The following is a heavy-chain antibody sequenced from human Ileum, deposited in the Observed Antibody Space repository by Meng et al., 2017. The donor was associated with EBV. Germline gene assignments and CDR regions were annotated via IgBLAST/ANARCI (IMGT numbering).Heavy chain of an antibody. CDR1: GYTFTGYY. Sequence: QVQLVQSGAEVKKPGASVKVSCKASGYTFTGYYMPWVPPAPGQGLEGMGWINPNSGGTNQAQKVQGWVTMTRDTSISTAYMELSRLRSDDTAVYYCARDWEGSWAVFDYWGQGTLVTVSA. CDR3: ARDWEGSWAVFDY. CDR2: INPNSGGT. J-gene: IGHJ4*02. V-gene: IGHV1-2*04. D-gene: IGHD6-13*01.